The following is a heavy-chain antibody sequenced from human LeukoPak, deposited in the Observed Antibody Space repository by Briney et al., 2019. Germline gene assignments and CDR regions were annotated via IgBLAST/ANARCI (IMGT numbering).Heavy chain of an antibody. V-gene: IGHV3-48*01. Sequence: PGGSLRLSCVASGFTFSSYSMNWVRQAPGKGVEWVSYISRSSSTIYYAGSMKGRFTISRDNGKNSLYLQMNSLRAEDTPAYYCARAGAGYCSTTSCYYFDYWGQGTLVTVSS. J-gene: IGHJ4*02. CDR1: GFTFSSYS. CDR2: ISRSSSTI. D-gene: IGHD2-2*03. CDR3: ARAGAGYCSTTSCYYFDY.